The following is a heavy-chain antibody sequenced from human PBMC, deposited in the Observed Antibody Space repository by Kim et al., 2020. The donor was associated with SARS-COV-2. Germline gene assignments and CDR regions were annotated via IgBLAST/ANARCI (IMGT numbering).Heavy chain of an antibody. D-gene: IGHD6-6*01. J-gene: IGHJ6*02. CDR1: GFTFSSYW. Sequence: GGSLRLSCAASGFTFSSYWMHWVRQAPGKGLVWVSRINSDGSSTSYADSVKGRFTISRDNAKNTLYLQMNSLRAEDTAVYYCAREALGSPFYYYGMDVWGQGTTVTVSS. CDR2: INSDGSST. V-gene: IGHV3-74*01. CDR3: AREALGSPFYYYGMDV.